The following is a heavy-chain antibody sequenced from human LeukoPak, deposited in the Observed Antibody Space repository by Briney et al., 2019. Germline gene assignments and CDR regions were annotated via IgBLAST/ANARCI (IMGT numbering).Heavy chain of an antibody. CDR1: GGSISSYY. Sequence: SETLSLTCTVSGGSISSYYWSWIRQPPGKGLEWIGYIYYSGSTNYNPSLKSRVTISVDTSKNQFSLKLRSVTAADTAVYYCARDYGDIPPDWYYDLWGRGTLVTVSS. J-gene: IGHJ2*01. CDR2: IYYSGST. D-gene: IGHD4-17*01. CDR3: ARDYGDIPPDWYYDL. V-gene: IGHV4-59*01.